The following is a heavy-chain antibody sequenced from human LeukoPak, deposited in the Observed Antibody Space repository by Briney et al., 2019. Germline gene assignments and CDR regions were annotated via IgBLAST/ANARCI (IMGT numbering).Heavy chain of an antibody. Sequence: ASVKVSCKASGYTFTCYYMHWVRQAPGQGLEWMGIINPSGGSTSYAQKFQGRVTMTRDTSTSTVYMELSSLRSEDTAMYYCARGVRYFDWLVVVEFGMDVWGKGTTVTVSS. V-gene: IGHV1-46*01. D-gene: IGHD3-9*01. CDR3: ARGVRYFDWLVVVEFGMDV. CDR1: GYTFTCYY. CDR2: INPSGGST. J-gene: IGHJ6*04.